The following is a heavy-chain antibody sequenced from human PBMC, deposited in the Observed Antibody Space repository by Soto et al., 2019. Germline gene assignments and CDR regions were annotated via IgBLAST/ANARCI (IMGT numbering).Heavy chain of an antibody. CDR1: GFTVSSKY. CDR2: IWSAGLT. Sequence: EVQLVESGGGLMQPGGSLRLSCAASGFTVSSKYMNWVRQAPGKGLEWVSIIWSAGLTYYADSVRGRFTISRDISKNILFLQMNSLRAEDSAIYYCARELPPDLWGQGTLVTVSS. V-gene: IGHV3-53*01. D-gene: IGHD2-15*01. CDR3: ARELPPDL. J-gene: IGHJ5*02.